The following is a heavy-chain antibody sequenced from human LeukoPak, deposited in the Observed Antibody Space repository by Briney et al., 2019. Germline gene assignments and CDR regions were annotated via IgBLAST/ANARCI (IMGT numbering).Heavy chain of an antibody. CDR1: GGSISSSSYY. CDR2: IYYSGST. J-gene: IGHJ4*02. Sequence: SETLSLTCTVSGGSISSSSYYWGWLRQPPGKGLEWIGSIYYSGSTYYNPSLKSRVTISVDTSKNPFSLKLSSVTAADTAVYYCARSMNGYSSSWFHPYYDYWGQGTLVTVSS. D-gene: IGHD6-13*01. CDR3: ARSMNGYSSSWFHPYYDY. V-gene: IGHV4-39*01.